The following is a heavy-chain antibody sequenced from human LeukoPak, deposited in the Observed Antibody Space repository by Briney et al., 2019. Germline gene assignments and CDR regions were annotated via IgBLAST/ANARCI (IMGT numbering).Heavy chain of an antibody. CDR3: AKETEAVAGPIDY. V-gene: IGHV3-23*01. CDR1: GFNFSSYA. J-gene: IGHJ4*02. Sequence: AGGSLRLSCAASGFNFSSYAMSWVRQAPGKGLEWVSAISGSGGSTYYADSVKSRFTISRDNSKNTLYLQMNSLRAEDTAVYYCAKETEAVAGPIDYWGQGTLVTVSS. CDR2: ISGSGGST. D-gene: IGHD6-19*01.